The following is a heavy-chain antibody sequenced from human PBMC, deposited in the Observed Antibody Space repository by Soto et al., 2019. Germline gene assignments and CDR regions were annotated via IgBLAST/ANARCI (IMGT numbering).Heavy chain of an antibody. J-gene: IGHJ4*02. V-gene: IGHV1-18*04. Sequence: ASVKGSRKGSRYTFTGNYMPWVRPGPGQGGEWGAWVRWSNGNTDYGKKFQGRVNVTTETSTSTVYLEVRSLRFDDTAVYYCARDLGTYRAPFYIDHWGPGTLVTVSS. CDR3: ARDLGTYRAPFYIDH. CDR2: VRWSNGNT. CDR1: RYTFTGNY. D-gene: IGHD3-16*01.